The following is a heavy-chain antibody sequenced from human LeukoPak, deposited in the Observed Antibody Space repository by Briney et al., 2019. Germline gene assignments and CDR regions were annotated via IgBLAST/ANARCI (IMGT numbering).Heavy chain of an antibody. CDR3: ARTTDWGSPAYSDY. CDR1: GDSMRSYY. J-gene: IGHJ4*02. CDR2: MSYIGIT. D-gene: IGHD7-27*01. Sequence: SETLSLTCTVSGDSMRSYYWSWVRQPPGQGLEWIGYMSYIGITNYNPSLKSRVTISVDMSKNQVSLKLTSLPAADTAVYYCARTTDWGSPAYSDYWGQGTLVTVSS. V-gene: IGHV4-59*12.